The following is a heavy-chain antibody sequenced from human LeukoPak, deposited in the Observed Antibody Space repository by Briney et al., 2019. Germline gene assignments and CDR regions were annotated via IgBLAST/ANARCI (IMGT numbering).Heavy chain of an antibody. CDR1: GFTVSSNY. V-gene: IGHV3-66*01. CDR2: IYSGGST. Sequence: GGSLRLSCAASGFTVSSNYMSWVRQAPGEGREWVSVIYSGGSTYYADSVKGRFTISRDNSKNTLYLQMNSLRAEDTAVYYCARDYPLYGMDVWGQGTTVTVSS. J-gene: IGHJ6*02. CDR3: ARDYPLYGMDV.